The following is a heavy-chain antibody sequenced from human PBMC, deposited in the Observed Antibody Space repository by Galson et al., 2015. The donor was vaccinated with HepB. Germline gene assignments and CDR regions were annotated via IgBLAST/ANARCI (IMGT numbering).Heavy chain of an antibody. Sequence: ETLSLTCTVSGGSISNNRYYWGWIRQPPGKGLEWIGHIYYNGNTYYNPSLKSRFTISVDTSKNQFSLKLSSVTAADTAVYYCARASPDSGNYGLPDAFDIWGQGTMVTVSS. CDR3: ARASPDSGNYGLPDAFDI. J-gene: IGHJ3*02. D-gene: IGHD3-10*01. V-gene: IGHV4-39*02. CDR2: IYYNGNT. CDR1: GGSISNNRYY.